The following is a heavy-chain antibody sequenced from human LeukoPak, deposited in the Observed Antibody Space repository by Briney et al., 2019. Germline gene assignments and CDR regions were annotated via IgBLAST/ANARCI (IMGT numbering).Heavy chain of an antibody. CDR1: GFTFSSYS. D-gene: IGHD1-20*01. V-gene: IGHV3-23*01. CDR2: ISGSGDDR. J-gene: IGHJ4*02. Sequence: GGSLRLSCAASGFTFSSYSMNWVRQAPEKGLEWVSVISGSGDDRYYADSVKGRFTISRDTSKNTLYLQMNSLRAGDTAVYFCAKDGGENINWYLDYWGQGALVTVSS. CDR3: AKDGGENINWYLDY.